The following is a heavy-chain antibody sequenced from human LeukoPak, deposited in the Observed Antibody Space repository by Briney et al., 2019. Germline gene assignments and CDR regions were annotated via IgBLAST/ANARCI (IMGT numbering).Heavy chain of an antibody. V-gene: IGHV1-69*01. CDR2: FNPIFGTA. J-gene: IGHJ3*02. CDR3: ARDSAKMATSFFDAFDI. CDR1: GGTFSSYG. Sequence: SETVSRKGSGGTFSSYGISWVRQPPGPGLEWMGGFNPIFGTANYPQKFQGRVTNPANESTNTAYMELSSLRSEDTAVYYCARDSAKMATSFFDAFDIWGQGTMVTVSS. D-gene: IGHD5-24*01.